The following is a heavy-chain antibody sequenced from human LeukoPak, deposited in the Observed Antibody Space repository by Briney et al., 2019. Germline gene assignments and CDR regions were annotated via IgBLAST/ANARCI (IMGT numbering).Heavy chain of an antibody. Sequence: ASVKVSCKASGYTFTSYYMHWVRQAPGQGLEWMGIINPSGGSTSYAQKFQGRVTMTRDTSTSTVYMELSSLRSEDTAVYYCARVLIAAAGTPVDYYYGMDVWGQGTTVTVSS. J-gene: IGHJ6*02. CDR2: INPSGGST. CDR3: ARVLIAAAGTPVDYYYGMDV. V-gene: IGHV1-46*01. CDR1: GYTFTSYY. D-gene: IGHD6-13*01.